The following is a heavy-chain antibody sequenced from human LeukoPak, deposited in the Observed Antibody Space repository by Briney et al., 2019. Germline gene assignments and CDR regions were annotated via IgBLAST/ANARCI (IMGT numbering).Heavy chain of an antibody. CDR3: AKDCCRGTSFYNFDY. V-gene: IGHV3-30*02. CDR2: IRYDGSNK. CDR1: GFTFSSYG. Sequence: PGGSLRLSCAASGFTFSSYGMHWVRQAPGKGLEWVAFIRYDGSNKYYADSVKGRFTISRDNSKNTLYLQMNSLRAEDTAVYCCAKDCCRGTSFYNFDYWGQGTLVTVSS. D-gene: IGHD2-2*02. J-gene: IGHJ4*02.